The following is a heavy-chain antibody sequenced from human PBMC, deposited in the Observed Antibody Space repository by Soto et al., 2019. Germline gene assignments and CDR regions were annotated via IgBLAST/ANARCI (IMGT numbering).Heavy chain of an antibody. V-gene: IGHV4-59*08. CDR1: GGSISSYY. J-gene: IGHJ5*02. D-gene: IGHD6-13*01. CDR3: ATHAAGDWFDP. Sequence: SETLSLTCTVSGGSISSYYWSWIRQPPGKGLEWIGYIYYSGSTNYNPSLKSRVTISVDTSKNQFSLKLSSVTAADTAVYYCATHAAGDWFDPWGQGTLVTVSS. CDR2: IYYSGST.